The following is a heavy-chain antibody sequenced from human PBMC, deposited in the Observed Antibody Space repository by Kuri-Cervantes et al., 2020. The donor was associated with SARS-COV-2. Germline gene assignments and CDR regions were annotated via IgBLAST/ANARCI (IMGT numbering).Heavy chain of an antibody. J-gene: IGHJ6*02. V-gene: IGHV3-74*01. D-gene: IGHD4-23*01. CDR2: INSDGSST. CDR3: ARDPVTPGYYCYYGMDV. Sequence: GGSLRLSCAASGFTFSSYWMHWVRQAPGKGLVWVSRINSDGSSTSYADSVKGRFTISRDNAKNTLYLQMNSLRAEDTAVYYCARDPVTPGYYCYYGMDVWGQGTTVTVSS. CDR1: GFTFSSYW.